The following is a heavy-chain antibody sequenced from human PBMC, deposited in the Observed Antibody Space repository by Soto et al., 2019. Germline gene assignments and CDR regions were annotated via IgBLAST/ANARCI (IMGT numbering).Heavy chain of an antibody. V-gene: IGHV3-30-3*01. D-gene: IGHD4-17*01. J-gene: IGHJ6*02. CDR3: ARANGGTYYYYGMDV. Sequence: PGGSLRLSCAASGFNFSSYAMHWVRQAPGKGLEWVAVISYDGSNKYYADSVKGRFTISRDNSKNTLYLQMNSLRAEDTAVYYCARANGGTYYYYGMDVWGQGTTVTVSS. CDR1: GFNFSSYA. CDR2: ISYDGSNK.